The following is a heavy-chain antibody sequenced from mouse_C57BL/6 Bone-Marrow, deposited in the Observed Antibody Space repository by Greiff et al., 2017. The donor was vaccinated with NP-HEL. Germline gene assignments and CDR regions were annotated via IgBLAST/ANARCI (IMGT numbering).Heavy chain of an antibody. J-gene: IGHJ3*01. Sequence: DVKLVESGTVLARPGASVKMSCKTSGYTFTSYWMHWVKQRPGQGLEWIGAIYPGNSDTSYNQKFKGKAKLTAVTSASTAYMELSSLTNEDSAVYYCTRDYGSSFPFAYWGQGTLVTVSA. D-gene: IGHD1-1*01. CDR2: IYPGNSDT. CDR3: TRDYGSSFPFAY. CDR1: GYTFTSYW. V-gene: IGHV1-5*01.